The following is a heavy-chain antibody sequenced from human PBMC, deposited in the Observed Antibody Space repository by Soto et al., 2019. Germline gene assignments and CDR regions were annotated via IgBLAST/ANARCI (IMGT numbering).Heavy chain of an antibody. Sequence: GGSLRLSCAASGFTVSSNGMHWVRQAPGKGLEWVAVISRDGGTKFYADSVKGRFTISIDNSRNTLFLEMNSLRGDDMAIYYCTGEVASGYWGQGTLVTVSS. V-gene: IGHV3-30*03. CDR1: GFTVSSNG. J-gene: IGHJ4*02. CDR3: TGEVASGY. CDR2: ISRDGGTK. D-gene: IGHD2-8*02.